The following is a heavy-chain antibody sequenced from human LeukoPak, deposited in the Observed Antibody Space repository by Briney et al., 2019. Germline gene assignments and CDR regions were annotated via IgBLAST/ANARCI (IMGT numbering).Heavy chain of an antibody. CDR1: GGSISSYY. J-gene: IGHJ4*02. D-gene: IGHD5-12*01. V-gene: IGHV4-59*01. CDR2: IFYSGST. CDR3: ARVWRGYSGYDSPLDY. Sequence: SETLSLTCTVSGGSISSYYWSWIRQPPGKGLEWIGYIFYSGSTNNNPSLKSRVTISVDTSKNQFSLKLSSVTVADTAVYYCARVWRGYSGYDSPLDYWGQGTLVTVSS.